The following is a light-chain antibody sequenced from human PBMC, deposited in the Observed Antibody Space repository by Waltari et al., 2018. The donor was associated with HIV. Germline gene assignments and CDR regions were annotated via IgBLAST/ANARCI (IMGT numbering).Light chain of an antibody. J-gene: IGLJ3*02. Sequence: QSALTQPASVSGSPGQSITISCTGSNNDVGGYGSVSWYQQHPGKAPKLLIFEIDHRPSGVSSRISGSKSGNTASLTLSGLQTEDEATYYCCSYTTSNVWLFGGGTRLTVL. V-gene: IGLV2-14*03. CDR3: CSYTTSNVWL. CDR1: NNDVGGYGS. CDR2: EID.